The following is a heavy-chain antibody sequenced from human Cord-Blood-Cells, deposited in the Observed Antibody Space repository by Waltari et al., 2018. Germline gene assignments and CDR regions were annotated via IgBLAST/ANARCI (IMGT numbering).Heavy chain of an antibody. V-gene: IGHV3-33*01. J-gene: IGHJ4*02. CDR3: ARDQYRDTAMVDY. CDR1: GFTFSSYG. D-gene: IGHD5-18*01. Sequence: QAQLVESGGGVVQPGRSLRLSCAASGFTFSSYGMHWVRQAPGKGLEWVAVIWYDGSNKYYADSVKGRFTISRDNSKNTLYLQMNSLRAEDTAVYYCARDQYRDTAMVDYWGQGTLVTVSS. CDR2: IWYDGSNK.